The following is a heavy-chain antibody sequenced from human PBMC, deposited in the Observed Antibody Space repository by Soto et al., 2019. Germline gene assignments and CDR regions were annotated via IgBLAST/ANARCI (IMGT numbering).Heavy chain of an antibody. D-gene: IGHD4-17*01. V-gene: IGHV4-59*08. CDR1: GGSFSSSY. CDR3: ARLNKAYGTDY. CDR2: ISYSGST. J-gene: IGHJ4*02. Sequence: PSETLSLTCAVYGGSFSSSYWSWIRQPPGKGLEWIGYISYSGSTNSSPSLKSRVTISVDTSKNQFSLRLSSVTAADTAVYYCARLNKAYGTDYWGQGTLVTVSS.